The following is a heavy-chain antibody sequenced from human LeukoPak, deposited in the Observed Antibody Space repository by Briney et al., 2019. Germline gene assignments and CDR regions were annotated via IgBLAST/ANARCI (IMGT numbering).Heavy chain of an antibody. CDR3: AKDERGYSYGLFDY. V-gene: IGHV3-23*01. J-gene: IGHJ4*02. CDR2: ISGSGGST. D-gene: IGHD5-18*01. Sequence: GGSLRLSCAASGFTFSSYAMSWVRQAPGKGLEWVSAISGSGGSTYYADSVKGRFTISRDNSKNTLYLQMNSLRAEATAVYYCAKDERGYSYGLFDYWGQGTLVTASS. CDR1: GFTFSSYA.